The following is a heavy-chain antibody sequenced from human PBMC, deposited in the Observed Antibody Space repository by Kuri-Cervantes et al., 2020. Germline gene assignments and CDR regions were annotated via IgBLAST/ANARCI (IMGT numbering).Heavy chain of an antibody. CDR2: ISYDGSNK. CDR1: GFTFSSYA. Sequence: GGSLRLSCAVSGFTFSSYAMHWVRQAPGKGLEWVAVISYDGSNKYYADSVKGRFTISRDNSKNTLYLQMNSLRAEDTAVYYCARFYGDYVKPKIDYWGQGTLVTVSS. D-gene: IGHD4-17*01. J-gene: IGHJ4*02. V-gene: IGHV3-30*07. CDR3: ARFYGDYVKPKIDY.